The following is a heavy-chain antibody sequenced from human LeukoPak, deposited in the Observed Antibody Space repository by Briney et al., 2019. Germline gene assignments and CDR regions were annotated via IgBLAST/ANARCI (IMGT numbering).Heavy chain of an antibody. V-gene: IGHV4-34*01. J-gene: IGHJ4*02. CDR2: INHSGNT. CDR3: ARHISSGGTYAHFDY. Sequence: PSETLSLTCAVYGGSFSGYYWSWIRQPPGKGLEWIGEINHSGNTNYNPSLKSRVTISVDTSKIQFSLKLSSVTAADTAVYYCARHISSGGTYAHFDYWGQGTLVTVSS. D-gene: IGHD1-26*01. CDR1: GGSFSGYY.